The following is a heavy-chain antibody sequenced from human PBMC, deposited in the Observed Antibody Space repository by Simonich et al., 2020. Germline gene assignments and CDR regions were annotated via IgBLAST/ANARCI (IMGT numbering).Heavy chain of an antibody. J-gene: IGHJ4*02. V-gene: IGHV3-48*03. Sequence: EVQLVVSGGGLVQPGGFLSISCAALGFTFSSYEMNWVRQAPVKGLEWVSYISRRGITIYYADSVKGRFTISRDNAKNSLYLQMNSLRAEDTAVYYCARDTRDYWGQGTLVTVSS. CDR3: ARDTRDY. CDR2: ISRRGITI. CDR1: GFTFSSYE.